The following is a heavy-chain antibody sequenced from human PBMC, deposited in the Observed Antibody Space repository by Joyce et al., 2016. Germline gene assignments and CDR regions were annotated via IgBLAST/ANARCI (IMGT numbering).Heavy chain of an antibody. J-gene: IGHJ3*02. CDR3: AARIVGAATRAFDI. CDR1: GGTFSSYA. V-gene: IGHV1-69*01. Sequence: QVQLVQSGAEVKKPGSLVKVSCKASGGTFSSYAFSWVRQAPGQGLEWMGGFIPMFGTANYAQKFKGRVTIIADESTTTAYMELSSLRSEDTAVYYCAARIVGAATRAFDIWGQGTMVTVSS. CDR2: FIPMFGTA. D-gene: IGHD1-26*01.